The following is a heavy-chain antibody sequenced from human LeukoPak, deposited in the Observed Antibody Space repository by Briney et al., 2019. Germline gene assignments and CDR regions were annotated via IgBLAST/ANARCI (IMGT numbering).Heavy chain of an antibody. D-gene: IGHD3-10*01. CDR2: LRYDGSNQ. CDR3: AKDLYGSGSYQIRLFDY. Sequence: GGPLRLSCAASGFTFSSYGMHWVRQAPGKGLEWVAFLRYDGSNQFYTDSVKGRFTISRDNSKNTLYLQMNSLRAEDTAVYYCAKDLYGSGSYQIRLFDYWGQGTLVTVSS. J-gene: IGHJ4*02. V-gene: IGHV3-30*02. CDR1: GFTFSSYG.